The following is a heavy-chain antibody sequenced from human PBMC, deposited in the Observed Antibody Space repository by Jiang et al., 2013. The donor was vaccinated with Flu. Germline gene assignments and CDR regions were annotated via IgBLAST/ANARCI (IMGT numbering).Heavy chain of an antibody. CDR2: IYPGDSDT. CDR1: GYSFTSYW. V-gene: IGHV5-51*01. CDR3: ARSRTVRVSLNWFDP. Sequence: GAEVKKPGESLRISCKGSGYSFTSYWISWVRQMPGKGLEWMGIIYPGDSDTRYSPSFQGQVTISADKSISTAYLQWSSLKASDTAMYYCARSRTVRVSLNWFDPWGQGTLVTVSS. J-gene: IGHJ5*02. D-gene: IGHD6-13*01.